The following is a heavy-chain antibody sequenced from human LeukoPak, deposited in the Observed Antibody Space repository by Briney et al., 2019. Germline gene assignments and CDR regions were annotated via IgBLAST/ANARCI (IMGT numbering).Heavy chain of an antibody. Sequence: ASVKVSCKVSVYTLTDLSIHWVRQAPGKGLEWMGGFDPDERETIYAQNFQGRVTLTEDTSSDTAYLELSSLRSDDTAVYFCATVSRSARGYDSSGCPMRYWGQGTLVTVSS. CDR2: FDPDERET. CDR1: VYTLTDLS. J-gene: IGHJ4*02. D-gene: IGHD3-22*01. V-gene: IGHV1-24*01. CDR3: ATVSRSARGYDSSGCPMRY.